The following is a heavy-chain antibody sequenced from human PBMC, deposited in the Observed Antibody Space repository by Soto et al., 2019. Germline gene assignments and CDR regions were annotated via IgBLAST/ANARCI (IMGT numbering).Heavy chain of an antibody. CDR3: AHSRYSSVPKWFDP. J-gene: IGHJ5*02. Sequence: SGPTLVNPTQTLTLTCTFSGFSLSTSGVGVGWIRQPPGKALEWLALIYWDADKRYSPSLKSRLTITKDTSKNQVVLTMTNMDPADTATYYCAHSRYSSVPKWFDPWGQGNLVTVPS. V-gene: IGHV2-5*02. CDR2: IYWDADK. CDR1: GFSLSTSGVG. D-gene: IGHD6-19*01.